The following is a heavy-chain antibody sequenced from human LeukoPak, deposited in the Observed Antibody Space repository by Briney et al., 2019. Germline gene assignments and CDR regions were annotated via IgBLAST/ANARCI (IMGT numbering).Heavy chain of an antibody. J-gene: IGHJ4*02. CDR2: IYYSGST. CDR3: ARHLHSSWYTSVFDY. Sequence: SETLSLTCTVSGGSISSSSYYWGWIRQPPGKGLEWIGSIYYSGSTYYNPSLKSRVTISVDTSKNQFSLKLSSVTPADTAVYYCARHLHSSWYTSVFDYWGQGTLVTVSS. CDR1: GGSISSSSYY. V-gene: IGHV4-39*01. D-gene: IGHD6-13*01.